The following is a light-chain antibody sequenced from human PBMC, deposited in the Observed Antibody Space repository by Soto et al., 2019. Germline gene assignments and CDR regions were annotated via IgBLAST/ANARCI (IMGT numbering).Light chain of an antibody. V-gene: IGKV1-33*01. J-gene: IGKJ4*01. CDR2: DAS. CDR1: QGISSY. CDR3: QQYDNLPLT. Sequence: DIQMTQSPSSLSASVGDRVTITCRASQGISSYLAWYQQKPGKAPKLLIYDASNLETGVPSRFSGSGSGTDFTFTISSLQPEDIATYYCQQYDNLPLTFGGGAMV.